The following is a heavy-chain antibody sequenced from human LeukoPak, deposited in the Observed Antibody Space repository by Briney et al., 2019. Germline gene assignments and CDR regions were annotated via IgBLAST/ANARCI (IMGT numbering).Heavy chain of an antibody. Sequence: GGPLRLSCAASGFTFSSSWMAWVRQTPGKGPEWVANMNQDRSAKHYLDSVKGRFTISRDNAKNSLYLQMNSLRVEDTAVYFCARDQGGALDYWGQGTLVTVSS. J-gene: IGHJ4*02. CDR3: ARDQGGALDY. V-gene: IGHV3-7*01. CDR1: GFTFSSSW. D-gene: IGHD4-17*01. CDR2: MNQDRSAK.